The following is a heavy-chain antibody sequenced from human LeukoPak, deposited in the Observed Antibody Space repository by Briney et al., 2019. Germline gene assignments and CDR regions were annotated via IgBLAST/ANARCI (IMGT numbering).Heavy chain of an antibody. CDR3: ARGVDYYDSSGTSLDY. D-gene: IGHD3-22*01. CDR1: GYTFTSYG. V-gene: IGHV1-18*01. Sequence: ASVKVSCKASGYTFTSYGISWVRQAPGQGLEWMGWISAYNGNTNYAQKLQGRVTMTTDTSTSTAYMELRSLRSDDTAVYYCARGVDYYDSSGTSLDYWGQGTLVTVSS. CDR2: ISAYNGNT. J-gene: IGHJ4*02.